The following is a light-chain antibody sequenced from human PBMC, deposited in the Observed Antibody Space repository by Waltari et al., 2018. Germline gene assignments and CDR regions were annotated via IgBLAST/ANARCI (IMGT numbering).Light chain of an antibody. J-gene: IGLJ2*01. CDR2: DNI. V-gene: IGLV1-40*01. CDR3: QSYDTNWGV. Sequence: QPVLPQPPSVSGAPGQRITISCTGTSSNLRAGFDVHWFQQLPGTAPKPLIYDNIHRPSGVPYRFSGSKSDTSASLVITGLQAEDEAYYYCQSYDTNWGVFGGGTKLTVL. CDR1: SSNLRAGFD.